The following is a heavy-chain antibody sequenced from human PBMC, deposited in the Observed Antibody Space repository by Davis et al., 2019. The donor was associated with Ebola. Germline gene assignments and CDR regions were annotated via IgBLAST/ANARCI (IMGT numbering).Heavy chain of an antibody. CDR1: GFTFSSYS. CDR3: ARAGGYCSGGSCYSHGGFDY. D-gene: IGHD2-15*01. V-gene: IGHV3-21*01. CDR2: ISSSSSYI. J-gene: IGHJ4*02. Sequence: GESLKISCAASGFTFSSYSMNWVRQAPGKGLEWVSSISSSSSYIYYADSVKGRFTISRDNAKNTLYLQMNSLRAEDTAVYYCARAGGYCSGGSCYSHGGFDYWGQGTLVTVSS.